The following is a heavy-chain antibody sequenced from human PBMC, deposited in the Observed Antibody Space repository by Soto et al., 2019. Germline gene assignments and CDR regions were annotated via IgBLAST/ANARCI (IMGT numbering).Heavy chain of an antibody. D-gene: IGHD3-22*01. Sequence: RLSCAASGFTFSSYEMNWVRQAPGKGLEWVSYISSSGSTIYYADSVKGRFTISRDNAKNSLYLQMNSLRAEDTAVYYCARAKYYYDSSGYFDYWGQGTLVTVSS. CDR2: ISSSGSTI. V-gene: IGHV3-48*03. CDR1: GFTFSSYE. CDR3: ARAKYYYDSSGYFDY. J-gene: IGHJ4*02.